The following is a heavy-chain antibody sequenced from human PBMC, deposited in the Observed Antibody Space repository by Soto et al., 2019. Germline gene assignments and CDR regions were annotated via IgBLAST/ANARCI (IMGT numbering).Heavy chain of an antibody. CDR1: GFTFTSSA. CDR3: AAVTTGYLYYYYGMDV. D-gene: IGHD3-9*01. J-gene: IGHJ6*02. CDR2: IVVDSGNT. Sequence: SGKVCCKGSGFTFTSSAVQWVRQARGQRLEWIGWIVVDSGNTNYAQKFQERVTITRDMSTSTAYMELSSLRSEDTAVYYCAAVTTGYLYYYYGMDVWRQGTTVTVSS. V-gene: IGHV1-58*01.